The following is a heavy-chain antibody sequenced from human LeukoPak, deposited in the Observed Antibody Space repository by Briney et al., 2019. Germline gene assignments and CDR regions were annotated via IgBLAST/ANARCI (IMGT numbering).Heavy chain of an antibody. CDR2: IDYSGST. J-gene: IGHJ4*02. V-gene: IGHV4-39*07. Sequence: SETLSLTCTVSGGSISSSSYYWGWIRQPPGKGLEWIGSIDYSGSTYYNPSLKSRVTISVDTSKNQFSLKLSSVTAADTAVYYCAKVAGYGSSLTYYFDYWGQGTLVTVSS. CDR1: GGSISSSSYY. D-gene: IGHD6-6*01. CDR3: AKVAGYGSSLTYYFDY.